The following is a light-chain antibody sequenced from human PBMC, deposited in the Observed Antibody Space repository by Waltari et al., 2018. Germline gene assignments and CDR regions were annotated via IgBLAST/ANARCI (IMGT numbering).Light chain of an antibody. J-gene: IGKJ5*01. CDR1: QGIDRY. Sequence: DIQMTQSPSSLSTSVGATVTITYRASQGIDRYLNWYQHKPGTAPKLLICAASTLQSGVPSRFSGRGSGTDFTLTIRSLQPEDFATYCCQQSYSTPITLGQGTRLDMK. V-gene: IGKV1-39*01. CDR2: AAS. CDR3: QQSYSTPIT.